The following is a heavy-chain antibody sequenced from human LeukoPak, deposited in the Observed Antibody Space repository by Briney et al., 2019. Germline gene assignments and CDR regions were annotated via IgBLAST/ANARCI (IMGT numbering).Heavy chain of an antibody. V-gene: IGHV3-33*08. Sequence: GGPLRLSCAASGFTFSSYGMHWVRQAPGKGLEWVAVIWYDGSNKYYADSVKGRFTISRDNAKNSLYLQMNSLRAEDTAVYYCAREQDYDFWSGSSNFDYWGQGTLVTVSS. D-gene: IGHD3-3*01. CDR1: GFTFSSYG. J-gene: IGHJ4*02. CDR2: IWYDGSNK. CDR3: AREQDYDFWSGSSNFDY.